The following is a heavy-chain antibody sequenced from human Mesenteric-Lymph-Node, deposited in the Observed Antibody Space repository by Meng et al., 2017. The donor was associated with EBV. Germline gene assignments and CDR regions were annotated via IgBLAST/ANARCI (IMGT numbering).Heavy chain of an antibody. CDR2: ISPSGDAI. Sequence: QVELVGSGGGLVKLGGSLRLSCEASGFTFSDYYMGWIRQAPGKGLEWVSYISPSGDAIYLADSVKGRFTISRDNAKDSLHLQMDSLRVEDTAVYWCASFEERDFWGQGTLVTVSS. CDR3: ASFEERDF. J-gene: IGHJ4*02. CDR1: GFTFSDYY. V-gene: IGHV3-11*01. D-gene: IGHD1-26*01.